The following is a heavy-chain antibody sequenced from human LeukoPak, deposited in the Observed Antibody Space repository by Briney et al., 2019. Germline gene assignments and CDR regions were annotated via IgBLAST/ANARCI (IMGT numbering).Heavy chain of an antibody. D-gene: IGHD3-16*01. CDR3: ARGGFGGLERNWFDP. Sequence: GESLKISCKGSGYSFTSYWIAWVRQMPGKGLEWMGIIYPGDSDTRCSPSFQGQVTISADKSISTAYLQWSSLKASDTAMYYCARGGFGGLERNWFDPWGQGTLVAVSS. CDR1: GYSFTSYW. V-gene: IGHV5-51*01. J-gene: IGHJ5*02. CDR2: IYPGDSDT.